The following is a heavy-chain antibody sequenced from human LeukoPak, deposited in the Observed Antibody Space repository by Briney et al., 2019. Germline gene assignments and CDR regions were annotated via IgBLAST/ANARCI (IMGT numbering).Heavy chain of an antibody. J-gene: IGHJ4*02. Sequence: AGSLTLSCAASGFTFSSYAMHWVRQAPGKGLEYVSAISSNGGSTYYANSVKGRFTISRDNSKKTLYLQMGSVRAEYMAVYYCARVGVVRGVIEPYFDYWGQGTLVTVSS. CDR1: GFTFSSYA. CDR3: ARVGVVRGVIEPYFDY. D-gene: IGHD3-10*01. V-gene: IGHV3-64*01. CDR2: ISSNGGST.